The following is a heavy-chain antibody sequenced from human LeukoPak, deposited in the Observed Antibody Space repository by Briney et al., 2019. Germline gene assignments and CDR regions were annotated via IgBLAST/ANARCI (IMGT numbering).Heavy chain of an antibody. CDR2: IRGKAYGGTT. CDR1: GFTFGDYT. D-gene: IGHD6-25*01. V-gene: IGHV3-49*04. Sequence: GGSLRLSCTASGFTFGDYTMSWVRQAPGKGLEWVGFIRGKAYGGTTEYAASVKGRFTISRDDSKSIAYLQMNSLKTEDTAVYYCTRDPQGYSSAQHYFDYWGQGTLVTVSS. CDR3: TRDPQGYSSAQHYFDY. J-gene: IGHJ4*02.